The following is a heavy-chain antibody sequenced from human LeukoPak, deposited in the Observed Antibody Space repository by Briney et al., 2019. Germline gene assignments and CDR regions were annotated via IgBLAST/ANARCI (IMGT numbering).Heavy chain of an antibody. CDR3: ARGLYGSGGDAFDI. CDR1: GFTFSSYS. Sequence: GGSLRLSCAASGFTFSSYSMNWVRQAPGKGLEWVSYICCSSSPKYYADSVKGRLTISRDNAKNSLYLQMNSLRDEDTAVYYCARGLYGSGGDAFDIWGQGTMVTVSS. D-gene: IGHD3-10*01. V-gene: IGHV3-48*02. CDR2: ICCSSSPK. J-gene: IGHJ3*02.